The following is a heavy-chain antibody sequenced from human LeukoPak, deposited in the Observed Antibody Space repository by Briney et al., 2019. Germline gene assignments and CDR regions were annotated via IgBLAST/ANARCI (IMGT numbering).Heavy chain of an antibody. CDR2: ISGSSSYI. D-gene: IGHD6-19*01. J-gene: IGHJ3*02. Sequence: GGSLRLSCAASRFTFSSYSMNWVRQAPGKGLEWVSSISGSSSYINYADSVKGRFTISRDNAQNSLFLQLNSLRAEDTAVYYCARDPYSSGWYKDAFDIWGQGTMVTVSS. V-gene: IGHV3-21*01. CDR3: ARDPYSSGWYKDAFDI. CDR1: RFTFSSYS.